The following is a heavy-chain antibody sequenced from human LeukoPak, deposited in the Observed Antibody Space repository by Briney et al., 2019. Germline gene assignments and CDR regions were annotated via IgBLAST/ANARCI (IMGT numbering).Heavy chain of an antibody. D-gene: IGHD3-3*01. CDR1: GFTFSTYW. J-gene: IGHJ3*02. Sequence: GGSLRLSCAASGFTFSTYWMSWVRQAPGKGLEWVANIKQDGSEKYYVDSVEGRFTISRDNAKNSLYLQMNSLRAEDTAVYYCASRHYDFWSGYLDDAFDIWGQGTMVTVSS. V-gene: IGHV3-7*01. CDR3: ASRHYDFWSGYLDDAFDI. CDR2: IKQDGSEK.